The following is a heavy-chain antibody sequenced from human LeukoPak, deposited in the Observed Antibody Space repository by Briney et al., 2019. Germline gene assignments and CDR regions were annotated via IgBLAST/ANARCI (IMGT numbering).Heavy chain of an antibody. CDR3: ARHKMNTAMAKYYFDY. CDR2: IYYRGST. Sequence: PSETLSLTCNVSGDSINSHYWSWIRQPPGKGLEWIGYIYYRGSTNYNPSLKSRVTISVDTSKNQFSLKLSSVTAADTAVYYCARHKMNTAMAKYYFDYWGQGTLVTVSS. D-gene: IGHD5-18*01. V-gene: IGHV4-59*08. J-gene: IGHJ4*02. CDR1: GDSINSHY.